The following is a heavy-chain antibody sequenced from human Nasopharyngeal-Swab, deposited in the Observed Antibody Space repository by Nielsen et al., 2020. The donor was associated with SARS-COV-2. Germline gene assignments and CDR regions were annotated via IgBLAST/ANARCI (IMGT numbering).Heavy chain of an antibody. CDR1: GFTFSDYY. J-gene: IGHJ4*02. D-gene: IGHD6-13*01. Sequence: GGSLRLSCAASGFTFSDYYMSWIRQAPGKGLEWVSYISSSGSTIYYADSVKGRFTISRDNATNSLYLQMNSLRAEDTAVYYCARDQRVSAAGTRHLFDYWGQGTLVTVSS. V-gene: IGHV3-11*04. CDR3: ARDQRVSAAGTRHLFDY. CDR2: ISSSGSTI.